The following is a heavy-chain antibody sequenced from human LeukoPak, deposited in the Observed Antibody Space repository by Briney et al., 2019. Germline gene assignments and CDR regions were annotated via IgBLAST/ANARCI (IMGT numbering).Heavy chain of an antibody. Sequence: GGSLRLSCAASGFTFSSYGMHWVRQAPGKGLEWVAVISYDGSNKYYADSVKGRFTISRDNSKNTLYLQMNSLRAEDTAMYYCARDIVVVPATFDYWGQGTLVSVSS. CDR2: ISYDGSNK. CDR1: GFTFSSYG. J-gene: IGHJ4*02. D-gene: IGHD2-2*01. CDR3: ARDIVVVPATFDY. V-gene: IGHV3-30*03.